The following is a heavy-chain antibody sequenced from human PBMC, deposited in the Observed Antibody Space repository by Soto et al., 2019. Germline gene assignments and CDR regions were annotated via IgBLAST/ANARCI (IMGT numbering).Heavy chain of an antibody. Sequence: QVQLQESGPGLVKPSETLSLTCSVSGASITSYFWSWIRQSPGKGLEWMGYINTGGRSNYNPALKSPLTISADTSKSQFSLRLNSVTAADTAVYFCARGGGSWFDPWGQGILVTVSS. CDR3: ARGGGSWFDP. V-gene: IGHV4-59*01. CDR2: INTGGRS. J-gene: IGHJ5*02. D-gene: IGHD1-26*01. CDR1: GASITSYF.